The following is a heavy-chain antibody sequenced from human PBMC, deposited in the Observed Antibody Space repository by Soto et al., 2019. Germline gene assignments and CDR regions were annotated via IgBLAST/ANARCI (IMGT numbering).Heavy chain of an antibody. J-gene: IGHJ4*02. V-gene: IGHV1-46*03. CDR3: ARDAGTVYSGCDSRKPYDY. Sequence: ASVKVSCKASGYTFTSYYMHWVRQAPGQGLEWMGIINPSGGSTSYAQKFQGRVTMTRDTSTSTVYMELSSLRSEDTAVYYCARDAGTVYSGCDSRKPYDYWGQGTLVTVSS. CDR1: GYTFTSYY. CDR2: INPSGGST. D-gene: IGHD5-12*01.